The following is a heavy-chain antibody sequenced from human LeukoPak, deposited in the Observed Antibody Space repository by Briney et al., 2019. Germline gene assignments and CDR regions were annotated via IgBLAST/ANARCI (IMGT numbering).Heavy chain of an antibody. CDR3: AGYYYDSSGYFDY. CDR1: GGTFSSYA. V-gene: IGHV1-69*04. D-gene: IGHD3-22*01. J-gene: IGHJ4*02. Sequence: SVKVSCKASGGTFSSYAISWVRQAPGQALEWMGRIIPILGIANYAQKFQGRVTITADKSTSTAYMELSSLRSEDTAVYYCAGYYYDSSGYFDYWGQGTLVTVSS. CDR2: IIPILGIA.